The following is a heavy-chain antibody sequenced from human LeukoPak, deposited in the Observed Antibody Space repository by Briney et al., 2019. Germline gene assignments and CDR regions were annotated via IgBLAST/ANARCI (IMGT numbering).Heavy chain of an antibody. V-gene: IGHV4-39*01. CDR1: GGSISSSSYY. CDR3: ARHPSWFDP. CDR2: ISYSGST. J-gene: IGHJ5*02. Sequence: SETLSLTCTVSGGSISSSSYYWGWIGQPPGKGLEWIGSISYSGSTYYSPSLESRVTISVDTSKNQFSLKLSSLTAADTAVYFCARHPSWFDPWGQGTLVTVSS.